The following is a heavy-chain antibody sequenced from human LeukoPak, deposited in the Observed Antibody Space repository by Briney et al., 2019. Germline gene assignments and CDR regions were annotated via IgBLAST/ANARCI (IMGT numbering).Heavy chain of an antibody. CDR1: GGSISSGDYY. CDR2: IYYSGST. Sequence: SETLSLTCTVSGGSISSGDYYWSWIRQPPGKGLEWIGYIYYSGSTYYNPSLKSRVTISVDTSKNQFSLKLSYVTAADTAVYYCASLTGYCSSTSCYDFDYWGQGTLVTVSS. V-gene: IGHV4-30-4*08. J-gene: IGHJ4*02. D-gene: IGHD2-2*01. CDR3: ASLTGYCSSTSCYDFDY.